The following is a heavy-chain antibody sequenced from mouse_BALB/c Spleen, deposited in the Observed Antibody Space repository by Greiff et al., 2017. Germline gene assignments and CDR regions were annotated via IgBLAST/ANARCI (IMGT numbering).Heavy chain of an antibody. CDR3: ARGGGYYDYDDAMDY. D-gene: IGHD2-4*01. CDR2: ISSGGST. Sequence: EVKLMESGGGLVKPGGSLKLSCAASGFTFSSYAMSWVRQTPEKRLEWVASISSGGSTYYPDSVKGRFTISRDNARNILYLQMSSLRSEDTAMYYCARGGGYYDYDDAMDYWGQGTSVTVSS. V-gene: IGHV5-6-5*01. J-gene: IGHJ4*01. CDR1: GFTFSSYA.